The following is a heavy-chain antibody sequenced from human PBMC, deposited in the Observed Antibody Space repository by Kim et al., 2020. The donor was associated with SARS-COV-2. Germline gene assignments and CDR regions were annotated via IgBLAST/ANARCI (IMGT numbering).Heavy chain of an antibody. D-gene: IGHD2-21*02. CDR2: ISGSGNST. J-gene: IGHJ3*01. Sequence: GGSLRLSCAASGFIFSRYAMSWVRQAPGKGLEWVSGISGSGNSTYYAVSVKGPLALSRDNLKNTLFLQMNSLRADNTALYFWAQGPGCIGTSCYSLVAF. V-gene: IGHV3-23*01. CDR3: AQGPGCIGTSCYSLVAF. CDR1: GFIFSRYA.